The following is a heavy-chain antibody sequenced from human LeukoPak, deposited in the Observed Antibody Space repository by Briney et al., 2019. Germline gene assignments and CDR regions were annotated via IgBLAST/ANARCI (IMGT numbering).Heavy chain of an antibody. CDR1: GFTVTNYA. CDR3: AKWGDYDILTGYYDPDY. D-gene: IGHD3-9*01. J-gene: IGHJ4*02. Sequence: PWGSLRLSCAASGFTVTNYAMYWVRQAPGKGLEWVSAISGRDDSTYYADSVKGRFTISRDTSKNTLFLQMNSLRAEDTAVYYCAKWGDYDILTGYYDPDYWGQGTLVTVSS. V-gene: IGHV3-23*01. CDR2: ISGRDDST.